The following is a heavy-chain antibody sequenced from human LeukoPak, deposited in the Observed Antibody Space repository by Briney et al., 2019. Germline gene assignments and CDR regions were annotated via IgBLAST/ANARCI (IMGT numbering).Heavy chain of an antibody. CDR1: GFTFSSYG. V-gene: IGHV3-30*03. CDR2: ISYDGSNK. CDR3: ARVRSGYYVSPFDY. Sequence: GRSLRLSGAASGFTFSSYGMHWVRQAPGKGLEWVAVISYDGSNKYYADSVKGRFTISRDNSKNTLYLQMNSLRDEDAAVYYCARVRSGYYVSPFDYWGQGTLVTVSS. D-gene: IGHD3-22*01. J-gene: IGHJ4*02.